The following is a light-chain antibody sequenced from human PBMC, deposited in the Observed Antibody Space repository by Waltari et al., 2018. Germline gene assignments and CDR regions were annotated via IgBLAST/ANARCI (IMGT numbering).Light chain of an antibody. J-gene: IGKJ2*01. V-gene: IGKV3-20*01. Sequence: EIVLTQSPGTLSLSPGERATLSCRASQSVNGNYLAWYQQRPGQAPRLLIYGASGRATGIPDRFSGSGSGSDFTLTIDRLEPEDFATYYCQQSYSTPYTFGQGTKLEIK. CDR1: QSVNGNY. CDR2: GAS. CDR3: QQSYSTPYT.